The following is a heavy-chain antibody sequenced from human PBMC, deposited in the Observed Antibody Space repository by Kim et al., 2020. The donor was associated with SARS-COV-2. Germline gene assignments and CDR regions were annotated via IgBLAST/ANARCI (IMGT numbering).Heavy chain of an antibody. J-gene: IGHJ1*01. CDR1: GFTFSSYA. Sequence: GGSLRLSCAASGFTFSSYAMSWVRQAPGKGLEWVSAISGSGGSTYYADSVKGRFTISRDNSKNTLYLQMNSLRAEDTAVYYCAGIIAAAGTRHFQHWGQGTLVTVSS. D-gene: IGHD6-13*01. CDR3: AGIIAAAGTRHFQH. V-gene: IGHV3-23*01. CDR2: ISGSGGST.